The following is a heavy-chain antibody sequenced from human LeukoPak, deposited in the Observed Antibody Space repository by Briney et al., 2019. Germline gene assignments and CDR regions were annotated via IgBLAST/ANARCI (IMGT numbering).Heavy chain of an antibody. CDR2: VNPNSGHT. D-gene: IGHD2-15*01. J-gene: IGHJ4*02. CDR3: ARGAPGSSCSGGSCPYFDL. V-gene: IGHV1-8*01. CDR1: GYTFTSYD. Sequence: ASVKVSCKASGYTFTSYDINWVRQATGQGLEWMGWVNPNSGHTGFAQKFQGRVSMTTNTSISTAYMEVRSLKSEDTAVYYCARGAPGSSCSGGSCPYFDLWGQGTLVSVSS.